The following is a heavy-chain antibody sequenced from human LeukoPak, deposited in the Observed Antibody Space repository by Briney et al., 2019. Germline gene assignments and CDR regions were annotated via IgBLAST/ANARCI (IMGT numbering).Heavy chain of an antibody. CDR1: GDSISSYY. Sequence: SETLSLTCTVSGDSISSYYWTWLRQPPGKGLEWIGYIYYSGSHNYNPSLKSRVTISVDTSKNQFSLKLNSVTAADTAVYYCARENNYFDYWGQGTLVTVSS. CDR2: IYYSGSH. V-gene: IGHV4-59*01. J-gene: IGHJ4*02. CDR3: ARENNYFDY.